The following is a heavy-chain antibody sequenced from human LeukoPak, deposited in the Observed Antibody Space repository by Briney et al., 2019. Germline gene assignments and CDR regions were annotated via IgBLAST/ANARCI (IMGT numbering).Heavy chain of an antibody. CDR1: GGSISSYY. CDR2: IYTSGST. J-gene: IGHJ4*02. D-gene: IGHD3-9*01. Sequence: SESLSLTCTVSGGSISSYYWSWIRQPAGKGLEWIGRIYTSGSTNYNPSLKRRVTMSVDTSKHQFSLQLSSVTAADTAAYYCARGGKYYDILTEDYWGQGTLVTVSS. V-gene: IGHV4-4*07. CDR3: ARGGKYYDILTEDY.